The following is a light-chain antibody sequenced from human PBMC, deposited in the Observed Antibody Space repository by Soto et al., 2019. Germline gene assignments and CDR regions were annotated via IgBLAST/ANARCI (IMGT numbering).Light chain of an antibody. J-gene: IGLJ2*01. V-gene: IGLV1-40*01. Sequence: QSVLTQAPSVSGAPGQRVTISCTGSSSNIGAGYDVHWYQQLPGTAPKLLIYGNTNRPSGVPDRFSGSKSGTSASLAITGLQAEDEADYYCQSYDSSLVFGGGTKVTVL. CDR3: QSYDSSLV. CDR2: GNT. CDR1: SSNIGAGYD.